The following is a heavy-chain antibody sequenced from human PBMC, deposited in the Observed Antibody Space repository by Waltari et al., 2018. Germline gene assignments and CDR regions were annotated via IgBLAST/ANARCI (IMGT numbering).Heavy chain of an antibody. Sequence: QVQLVQSGAEVKKPGSSVKVSCKASGGTFSSYAISWVRQAPGQGLEWMGRIIPVFCTANYAQKFQGRVTITADKSTSTAYMELSSLRSEDTAVYYCARARLITLNWFDPWGQGTLVTVSS. V-gene: IGHV1-69*13. D-gene: IGHD3-22*01. CDR3: ARARLITLNWFDP. J-gene: IGHJ5*02. CDR2: IIPVFCTA. CDR1: GGTFSSYA.